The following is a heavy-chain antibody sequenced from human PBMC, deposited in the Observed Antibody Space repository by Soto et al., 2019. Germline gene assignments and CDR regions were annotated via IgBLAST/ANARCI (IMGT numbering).Heavy chain of an antibody. V-gene: IGHV4-59*01. J-gene: IGHJ3*02. CDR1: GGSISSYY. CDR3: AGALRYFDWLVPGAAPDAFDI. D-gene: IGHD3-9*01. CDR2: IYYSGST. Sequence: SETLSLTCTVSGGSISSYYWSWIRQPPGKGLEWIGYIYYSGSTNYNPSLKSRVTISVDTSKNQFSLKLSSVTAADTAVYYCAGALRYFDWLVPGAAPDAFDIWGQGTMVTVSS.